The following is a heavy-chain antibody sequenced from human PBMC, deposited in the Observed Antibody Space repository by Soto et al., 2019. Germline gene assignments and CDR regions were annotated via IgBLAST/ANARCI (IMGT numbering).Heavy chain of an antibody. J-gene: IGHJ3*02. CDR2: MSHSGSS. CDR1: GGSIGSAGYS. CDR3: ASHLRWLGGFNM. V-gene: IGHV4-30-2*01. Sequence: SETLSLTCAVSGGSIGSAGYSWSWIRQPPGKGLEWIGYMSHSGSSYYNPSLRSRVTISVDTSKNQFSLKVTSVTAADTAVYYCASHLRWLGGFNMWGQGTMVTVSS. D-gene: IGHD4-17*01.